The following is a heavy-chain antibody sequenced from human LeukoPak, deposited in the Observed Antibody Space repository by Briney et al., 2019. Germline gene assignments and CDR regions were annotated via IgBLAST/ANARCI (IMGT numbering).Heavy chain of an antibody. CDR1: GYTITDYY. CDR3: AADKKLGDFDY. Sequence: ASVKVSCKASGYTITDYYMHWVRQAPGQGLEWMGRINPNSGGTNYAQKFHGRVTMTRDTSINTAYMELSRLRSDDTAVYYCAADKKLGDFDYWGQGTLVTVSS. D-gene: IGHD7-27*01. CDR2: INPNSGGT. J-gene: IGHJ4*02. V-gene: IGHV1-2*06.